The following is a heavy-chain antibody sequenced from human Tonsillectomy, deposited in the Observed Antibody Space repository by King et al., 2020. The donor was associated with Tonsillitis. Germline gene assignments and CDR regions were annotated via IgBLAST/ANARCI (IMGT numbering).Heavy chain of an antibody. Sequence: VQLVQSGAEVKKPGASVKVSCKASGYTFTGYYMHWVRQAPGQGLEWMGWINPNSGGTNYAQKFQGRVTMTRDTSISTAYMELSRLRSDDTAVYYCARDQGSSGWIYYYYGMDVWGQGTTVTVSS. D-gene: IGHD6-19*01. CDR2: INPNSGGT. CDR1: GYTFTGYY. J-gene: IGHJ6*02. V-gene: IGHV1-2*02. CDR3: ARDQGSSGWIYYYYGMDV.